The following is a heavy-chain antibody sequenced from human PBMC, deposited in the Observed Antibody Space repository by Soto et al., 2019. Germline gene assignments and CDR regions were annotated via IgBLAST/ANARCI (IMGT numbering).Heavy chain of an antibody. V-gene: IGHV1-3*01. D-gene: IGHD3-9*01. Sequence: GASVKVSCKASGYTFTSYAIHRVRQAPGQRLEWTGWINAGNGNTKYSQKFQDRVTITRDTSASTAYMELSSLRSEDTAVYYCARSSGLRYFDWLPPFDYWGQGTLVTVS. CDR2: INAGNGNT. J-gene: IGHJ4*02. CDR3: ARSSGLRYFDWLPPFDY. CDR1: GYTFTSYA.